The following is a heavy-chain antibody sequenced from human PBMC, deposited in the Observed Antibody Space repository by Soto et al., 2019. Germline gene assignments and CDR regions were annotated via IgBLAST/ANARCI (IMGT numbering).Heavy chain of an antibody. Sequence: GGSLRLSCAASGFTFSSYAMSWVRQAPGKGLEWVSAISGSGGSTYYADSVKGRFTISRDNSKNTLYLQMNSLRAEDTAVYYCAKDPSLYSSSSRDNWFDPWGQGTLVTVSS. J-gene: IGHJ5*02. V-gene: IGHV3-23*01. CDR1: GFTFSSYA. D-gene: IGHD6-6*01. CDR3: AKDPSLYSSSSRDNWFDP. CDR2: ISGSGGST.